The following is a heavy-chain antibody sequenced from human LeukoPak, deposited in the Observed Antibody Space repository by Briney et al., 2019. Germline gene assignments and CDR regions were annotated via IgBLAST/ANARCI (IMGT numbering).Heavy chain of an antibody. J-gene: IGHJ4*02. Sequence: PGGSLRLSCAASGFTFDDYGMSWVRQAPGKGLEWVSGINWNGGKTGYADSVKGRFSISRDNAKNSLYLQMNSLRAEDTAVYYCARHPDEDDYGDYNHDYWGQGTLVTVSS. CDR2: INWNGGKT. V-gene: IGHV3-20*04. CDR1: GFTFDDYG. CDR3: ARHPDEDDYGDYNHDY. D-gene: IGHD4-17*01.